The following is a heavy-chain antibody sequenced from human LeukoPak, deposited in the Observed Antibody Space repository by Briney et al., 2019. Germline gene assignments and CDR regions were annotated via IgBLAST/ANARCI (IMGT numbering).Heavy chain of an antibody. CDR1: GYTLTELS. CDR3: ATLGSNMITFGGVIVVSDPQSDP. Sequence: ASVKVSCKVSGYTLTELSMHWVRQAPGKGLEWMGGFDPEDGETIYAQKFQGRVTMTEDTSTDTAYMELSSLRSEDTAVYYCATLGSNMITFGGVIVVSDPQSDPWGQGTLVTVSS. V-gene: IGHV1-24*01. J-gene: IGHJ5*02. D-gene: IGHD3-16*02. CDR2: FDPEDGET.